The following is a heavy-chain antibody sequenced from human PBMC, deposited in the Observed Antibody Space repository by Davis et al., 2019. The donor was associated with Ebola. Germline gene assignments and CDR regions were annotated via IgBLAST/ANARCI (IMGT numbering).Heavy chain of an antibody. Sequence: ATSVKVSCKASGYTFTYRYLHWVRQAPGQALEWMGWITPFNGNTNYAQKFQDRVTITRDRSMSTAYMELSSLRSEDTAMYYCSTQTRSEPIFDYWGQGTLVTVSS. CDR2: ITPFNGNT. CDR3: STQTRSEPIFDY. J-gene: IGHJ4*02. D-gene: IGHD3-3*01. CDR1: GYTFTYRY. V-gene: IGHV1-45*02.